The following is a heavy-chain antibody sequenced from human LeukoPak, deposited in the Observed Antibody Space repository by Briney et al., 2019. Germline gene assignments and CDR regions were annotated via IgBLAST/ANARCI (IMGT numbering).Heavy chain of an antibody. V-gene: IGHV4-59*01. CDR1: GGSISSYY. J-gene: IGHJ3*02. Sequence: SETLSLTCTVSGGSISSYYWSWIRQPAGKGLEWIGYIYYSGSTNYNPSLKSRVTISVDTSKNQFSLKLSSVTAADTAVYYCARDRQGLDAFDIWGQGTMVTVSS. CDR3: ARDRQGLDAFDI. D-gene: IGHD3-22*01. CDR2: IYYSGST.